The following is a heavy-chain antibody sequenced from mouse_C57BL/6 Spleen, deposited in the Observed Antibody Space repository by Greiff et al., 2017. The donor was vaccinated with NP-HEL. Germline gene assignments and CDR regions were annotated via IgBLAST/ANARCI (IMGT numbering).Heavy chain of an antibody. CDR2: INPNNGGT. CDR1: GYTFTDYN. Sequence: VQLQQSGPELVKPGASVKMSCKASGYTFTDYNMHWVKQSHGKSLEWIGYINPNNGGTSYNQKFKGKATLTVNKSSSTAYMELRSLTSEDSAVYYCAREITTVVAKDYYAMDYWGQGTSVTVSS. D-gene: IGHD1-1*01. CDR3: AREITTVVAKDYYAMDY. V-gene: IGHV1-22*01. J-gene: IGHJ4*01.